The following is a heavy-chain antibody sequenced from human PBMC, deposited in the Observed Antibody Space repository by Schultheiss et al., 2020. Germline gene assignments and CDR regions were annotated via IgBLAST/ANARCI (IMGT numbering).Heavy chain of an antibody. D-gene: IGHD2-2*01. Sequence: GGSLRLSCSASGFTFRNYAMHWVRQAPGKGLEYVSGVSQNGGDTYYADSVRGRFTISRDNAKNSLYLQMNSLRAEDTAVYYCARDPGYCSSTSCSSIWGQGTMVTVSS. CDR2: VSQNGGDT. CDR1: GFTFRNYA. CDR3: ARDPGYCSSTSCSSI. J-gene: IGHJ3*02. V-gene: IGHV3-64*04.